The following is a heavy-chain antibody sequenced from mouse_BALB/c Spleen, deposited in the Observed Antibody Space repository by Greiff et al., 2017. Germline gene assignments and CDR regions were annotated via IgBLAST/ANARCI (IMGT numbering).Heavy chain of an antibody. D-gene: IGHD3-3*01. J-gene: IGHJ4*01. CDR3: ARRAEDYAMDY. Sequence: QVQLQQSGAELARPGASVKLSCKASGYTFTSYWMQWVKQRPGQGLEWIGAIYPGDGDTRYTQKFKGKATLTADKSSSTAYMQLSSLASEDSAVYYCARRAEDYAMDYWGQGTSVTVAS. CDR2: IYPGDGDT. V-gene: IGHV1-87*01. CDR1: GYTFTSYW.